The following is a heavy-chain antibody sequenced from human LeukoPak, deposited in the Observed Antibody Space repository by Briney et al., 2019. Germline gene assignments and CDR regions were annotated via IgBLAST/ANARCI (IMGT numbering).Heavy chain of an antibody. J-gene: IGHJ6*02. CDR2: IYYSGTT. CDR3: ARLAPLAALGAVNYHAMDV. V-gene: IGHV4-59*08. Sequence: SETLSLTCTVSGGSMSSYYWTWIRQPPGEGPEWIAYIYYSGTTKYNPSLQSRVTISVDTSKNQFSLKLTAVTSADTAVYYCARLAPLAALGAVNYHAMDVWGQGTTVIVSS. CDR1: GGSMSSYY. D-gene: IGHD6-13*01.